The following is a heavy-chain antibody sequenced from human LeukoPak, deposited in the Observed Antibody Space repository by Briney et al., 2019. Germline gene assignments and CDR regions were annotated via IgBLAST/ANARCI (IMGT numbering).Heavy chain of an antibody. V-gene: IGHV4-39*01. CDR2: IYYSGST. CDR3: ARQNPPLYYYYYMDV. Sequence: SETLSLTCTVSGGSISSSSYYWGWLRQPPGKGLEWIGSIYYSGSTYYNPSLKSRVTISVDTSKNQFSLKLSSVTAADTAVYYCARQNPPLYYYYYMDVWGKGTTVTVSS. CDR1: GGSISSSSYY. J-gene: IGHJ6*03.